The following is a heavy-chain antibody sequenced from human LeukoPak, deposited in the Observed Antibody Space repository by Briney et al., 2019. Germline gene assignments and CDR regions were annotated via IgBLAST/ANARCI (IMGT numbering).Heavy chain of an antibody. J-gene: IGHJ4*02. V-gene: IGHV3-23*01. Sequence: GGSLRLSCAASGFTFSSYAMSWVRQAPGKGLEWVSAISGSGGSTYYADSVKGRFTISRDNSKNTLYLQMNSLRAEDTAVYYCAKDRSPRGIVATIRFDYWGQGTLVTVSS. D-gene: IGHD5-12*01. CDR3: AKDRSPRGIVATIRFDY. CDR1: GFTFSSYA. CDR2: ISGSGGST.